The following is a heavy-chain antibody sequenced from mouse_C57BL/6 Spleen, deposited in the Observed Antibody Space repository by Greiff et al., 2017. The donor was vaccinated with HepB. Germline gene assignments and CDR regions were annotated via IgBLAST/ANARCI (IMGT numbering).Heavy chain of an antibody. Sequence: QVQLQQPGAELVMPGASVKLSCKASGYTFTSYWMHWVKQRPGQGLEWIGEIDPSDSYTNYNQKFKGKSTLTVDKSSSTAYMQLSSLTSEDSAVYYCATYYYGRSYGGNAMDYWGQGTSVTVSS. D-gene: IGHD1-1*01. CDR1: GYTFTSYW. J-gene: IGHJ4*01. CDR3: ATYYYGRSYGGNAMDY. CDR2: IDPSDSYT. V-gene: IGHV1-69*01.